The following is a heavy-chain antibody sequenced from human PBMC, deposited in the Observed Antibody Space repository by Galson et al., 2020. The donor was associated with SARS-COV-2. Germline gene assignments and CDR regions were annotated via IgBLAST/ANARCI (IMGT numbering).Heavy chain of an antibody. CDR1: GFTFSSYD. V-gene: IGHV3-13*01. D-gene: IGHD1-26*01. J-gene: IGHJ6*02. Sequence: GGSLRLSCAASGFTFSSYDMHWVRQATGKGLEWVSAIGTAGDTYYPGSVKGRFTISRENAKNSLYLQMNSLRAVDTAVYYCARAGEGGSYYYYYGMDVWGQGTTVTVSS. CDR3: ARAGEGGSYYYYYGMDV. CDR2: IGTAGDT.